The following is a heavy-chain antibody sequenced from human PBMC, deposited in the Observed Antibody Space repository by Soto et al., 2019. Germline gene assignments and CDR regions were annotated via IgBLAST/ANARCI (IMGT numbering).Heavy chain of an antibody. CDR3: AREAQIVGATNWFDP. Sequence: GGSLRLSCAASGFTFSTYSMNWVRQAPGKGLEWVSYISSSSSTIYYADSVKGRFTISRDNAKNSLYLQMNSLRAEDTAVYYCAREAQIVGATNWFDPWGQGTLVTVSS. D-gene: IGHD1-26*01. CDR1: GFTFSTYS. J-gene: IGHJ5*02. V-gene: IGHV3-48*01. CDR2: ISSSSSTI.